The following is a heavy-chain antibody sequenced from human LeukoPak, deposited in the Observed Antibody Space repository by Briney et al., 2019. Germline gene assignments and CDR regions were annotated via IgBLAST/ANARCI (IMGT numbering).Heavy chain of an antibody. CDR2: ISGSGGST. CDR1: GFTYSSYA. J-gene: IGHJ4*02. Sequence: GGSLRLSCAASGFTYSSYAMSWVRQARGKGLEGVSAISGSGGSTYYADSVKGRFTISRDNSKNTLYLQMNSLRAEDTAVYYCAKGFDYGDYYFDYWGQGTLVTVSS. D-gene: IGHD4-17*01. CDR3: AKGFDYGDYYFDY. V-gene: IGHV3-23*01.